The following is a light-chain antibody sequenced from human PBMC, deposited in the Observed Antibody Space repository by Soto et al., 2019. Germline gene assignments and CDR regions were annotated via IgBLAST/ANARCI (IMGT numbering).Light chain of an antibody. CDR2: DAS. CDR1: QDIKNY. Sequence: DIQMTHSPSSLSAYVGDRVTITCQASQDIKNYLNWDQQKSGKAPKLLIYDASDLETGVPSRFSGSGSGPYFTFTINSLQPEDIATYYCQQYDNLPLTFGGGTKVEIK. J-gene: IGKJ4*01. V-gene: IGKV1-33*01. CDR3: QQYDNLPLT.